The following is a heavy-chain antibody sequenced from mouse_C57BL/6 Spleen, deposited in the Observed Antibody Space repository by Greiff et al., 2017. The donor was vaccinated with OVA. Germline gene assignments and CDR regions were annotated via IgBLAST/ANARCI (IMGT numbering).Heavy chain of an antibody. CDR3: ARDSGTDYFDY. J-gene: IGHJ2*01. V-gene: IGHV1-26*01. CDR1: GYTFTDYY. D-gene: IGHD3-3*01. CDR2: INPNNGGT. Sequence: EVQLHQSGPELVKPGASVKISCKASGYTFTDYYMNWVKQSHGKSLEWIGDINPNNGGTSYNQKFKGKATLTVDKSSSTAYMELRSLTSEDSAVYYCARDSGTDYFDYWGQGTTLTVSS.